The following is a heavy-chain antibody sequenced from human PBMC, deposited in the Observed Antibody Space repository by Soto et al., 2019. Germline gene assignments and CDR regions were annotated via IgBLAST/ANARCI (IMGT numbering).Heavy chain of an antibody. Sequence: EVQLVESGGSLVKPGGSLRLSCVASGFSITNAWMNWVRQAPGKGLEWVGRIKRKIDGETTDYAAPVKGRFTISRDDSKNMLYLQMNSLKADDTALYYCTTGSVEGVWGQGTTVTVSS. CDR2: IKRKIDGETT. CDR1: GFSITNAW. V-gene: IGHV3-15*07. J-gene: IGHJ6*02. CDR3: TTGSVEGV. D-gene: IGHD2-15*01.